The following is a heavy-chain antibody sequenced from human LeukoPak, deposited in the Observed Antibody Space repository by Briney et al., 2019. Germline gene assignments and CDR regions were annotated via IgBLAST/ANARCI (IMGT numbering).Heavy chain of an antibody. CDR1: GYTFTSYG. J-gene: IGHJ4*02. D-gene: IGHD3-3*01. Sequence: GASVKVSCKASGYTFTSYGISWVRQAPGQGLEWMGWISAYNGNTNYAQKLQGRVTMTTDTSTSTAYMELSSLRSEDTAVYYCATTISSLRSGYYNPFDYWGQGTLVTVSS. CDR3: ATTISSLRSGYYNPFDY. CDR2: ISAYNGNT. V-gene: IGHV1-18*01.